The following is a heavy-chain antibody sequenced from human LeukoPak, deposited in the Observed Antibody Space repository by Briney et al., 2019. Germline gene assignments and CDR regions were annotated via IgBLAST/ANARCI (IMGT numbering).Heavy chain of an antibody. CDR1: GFTFSRNW. Sequence: GGSLRLSWAASGFTFSRNWMNWVRQAPGKGVEWVANIKQDGSEKYYVDSVKGRFTISRDNAKNSLYLQMNSLRAEDTAVYYCARDSTDYWGQGTLVTVSS. CDR3: ARDSTDY. CDR2: IKQDGSEK. J-gene: IGHJ4*02. V-gene: IGHV3-7*01.